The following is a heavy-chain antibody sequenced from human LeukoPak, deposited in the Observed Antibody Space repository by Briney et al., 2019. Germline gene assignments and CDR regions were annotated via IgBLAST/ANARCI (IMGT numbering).Heavy chain of an antibody. D-gene: IGHD3-22*01. CDR2: INHSGGT. CDR1: GGSFSGYY. V-gene: IGHV4-34*01. J-gene: IGHJ5*02. CDR3: ARGDYYDSSGYYGFDP. Sequence: PSETLSLTCAVYGGSFSGYYWSWIRQPPGKGLEWIGEINHSGGTNYNPSLKSRVTISVDTSKNQFSLKLSSVTAADTAVYYCARGDYYDSSGYYGFDPWGQGTLVTVSS.